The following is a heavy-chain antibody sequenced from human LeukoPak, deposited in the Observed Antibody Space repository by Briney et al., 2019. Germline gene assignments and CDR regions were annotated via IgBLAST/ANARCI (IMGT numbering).Heavy chain of an antibody. V-gene: IGHV1-18*04. CDR3: ARDRPRNYYYGSGSYYQYDY. CDR2: ISAYNGNT. CDR1: GYTFTSYG. J-gene: IGHJ4*02. D-gene: IGHD3-10*01. Sequence: ASVKVSCKASGYTFTSYGISWVRQAPGQGLEWMGWISAYNGNTNYAQKLQGRVTMTTDTSTSTAYMELRSLRSDDTAVYYCARDRPRNYYYGSGSYYQYDYWGQGTLVTVSS.